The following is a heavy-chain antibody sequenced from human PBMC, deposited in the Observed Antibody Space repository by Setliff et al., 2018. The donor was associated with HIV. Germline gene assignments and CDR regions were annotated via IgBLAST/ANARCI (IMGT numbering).Heavy chain of an antibody. D-gene: IGHD2-21*01. CDR1: NGSINGYY. CDR3: ARVHLYDATAYYSSFES. CDR2: ISHTGST. J-gene: IGHJ4*02. Sequence: SETLSLTCSVSNGSINGYYWTWIRQPPGKGLEWIGYISHTGSTNFNPSLKSRVSMSLDLSKNQFSLHLVSVTAADTAVYFCARVHLYDATAYYSSFESWGPGILVTVSS. V-gene: IGHV4-59*01.